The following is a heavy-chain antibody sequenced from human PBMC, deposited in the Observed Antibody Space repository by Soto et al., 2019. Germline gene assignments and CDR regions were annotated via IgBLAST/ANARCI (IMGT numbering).Heavy chain of an antibody. J-gene: IGHJ6*02. V-gene: IGHV3-30-3*01. CDR3: ARDALVRVSSGGMDV. Sequence: QVQLVESGGGVVQPGRSLRLSCAASGFTFSSYAMHWVRQAPGKGLEWVAVISYDGSNKYYADSVKGRFTISRDNSKNTLYLQMNSLRAEDTAVYYCARDALVRVSSGGMDVWGQGTTVTVSS. CDR2: ISYDGSNK. CDR1: GFTFSSYA. D-gene: IGHD3-10*01.